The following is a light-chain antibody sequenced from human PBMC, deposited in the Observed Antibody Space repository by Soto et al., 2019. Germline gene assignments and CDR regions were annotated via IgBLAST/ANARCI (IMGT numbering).Light chain of an antibody. V-gene: IGLV2-8*01. Sequence: QSALTQPPSASGSPGQSVTISCTGTSSDVGGYNYVSWYQQHPGKAPKLMIYEVSKRPSGVPDRFSGSKSGNTASLTVSGLQADAEADYYCSSYAGSNTVVFGGGTKLTVL. CDR2: EVS. CDR1: SSDVGGYNY. J-gene: IGLJ2*01. CDR3: SSYAGSNTVV.